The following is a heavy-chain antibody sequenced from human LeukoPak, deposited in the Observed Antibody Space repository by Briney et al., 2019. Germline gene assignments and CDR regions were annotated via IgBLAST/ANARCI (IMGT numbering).Heavy chain of an antibody. CDR2: INPNSGGT. CDR1: GYTFTGYY. V-gene: IGHV1-2*02. D-gene: IGHD6-13*01. Sequence: ASVKVSCKASGYTFTGYYMHWVRQAPGQGLEWMGWINPNSGGTNYAQKFQGRVTMTRDTSISTAYMELSRLRSDDTAVYYCARGVAAAGTEYYYYGMDVWGQGTTVTVSS. J-gene: IGHJ6*02. CDR3: ARGVAAAGTEYYYYGMDV.